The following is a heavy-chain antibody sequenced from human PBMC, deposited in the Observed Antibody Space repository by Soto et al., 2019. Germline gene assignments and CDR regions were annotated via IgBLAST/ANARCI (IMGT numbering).Heavy chain of an antibody. V-gene: IGHV1-69*01. CDR1: GGTFSSYA. J-gene: IGHJ4*02. D-gene: IGHD4-17*01. CDR3: AHCPVTTVYYFDY. CDR2: IIPIYGTA. Sequence: QVQLVQSGAEVKKPGSSVKVSCKASGGTFSSYAISWVRQAPGQGLQWMGGIIPIYGTANYAQKFQGRVTSTAEESTSTAYMELISLRSEDMAVYYCAHCPVTTVYYFDYWGQGTLVTVSS.